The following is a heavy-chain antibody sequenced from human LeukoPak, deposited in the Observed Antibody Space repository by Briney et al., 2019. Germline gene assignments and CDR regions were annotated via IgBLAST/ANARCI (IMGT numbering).Heavy chain of an antibody. CDR3: ARDRGVLRYFDWLLPLDY. V-gene: IGHV1-69*04. CDR1: GGTFSSYA. J-gene: IGHJ4*02. D-gene: IGHD3-9*01. CDR2: IIPILGIA. Sequence: GASVKVSCKAPGGTFSSYAISWVRQAPGQGLEWMGRIIPILGIANYAQKFQGRVTITADKSTSTAYMELSSLRSEDTAVYYCARDRGVLRYFDWLLPLDYWGQGTLVTVSS.